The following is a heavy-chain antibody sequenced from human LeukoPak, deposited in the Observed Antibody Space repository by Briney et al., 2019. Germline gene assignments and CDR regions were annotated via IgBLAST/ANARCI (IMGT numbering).Heavy chain of an antibody. J-gene: IGHJ3*01. V-gene: IGHV1-18*01. CDR1: GYTFTSYG. CDR2: ISAYNGNT. Sequence: GASVKVSCKASGYTFTSYGISWVRQAPGQGLEWMGWISAYNGNTNYAQKLQGRVTFTRNTSMSTAYLELSSLRSEDTAVYFCASEGVVTAFDAFDVWGQGTMVTVSS. CDR3: ASEGVVTAFDAFDV. D-gene: IGHD2-21*02.